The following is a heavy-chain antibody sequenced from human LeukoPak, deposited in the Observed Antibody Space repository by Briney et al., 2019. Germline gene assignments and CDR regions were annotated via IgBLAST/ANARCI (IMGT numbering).Heavy chain of an antibody. CDR2: IYYSGST. CDR3: ARVRLAAAGRSIDY. D-gene: IGHD6-13*01. V-gene: IGHV4-59*01. J-gene: IGHJ4*02. CDR1: GGSINSYY. Sequence: PSETLSLTCTVSGGSINSYYWSWIRQPPGKGLEWIGYIYYSGSTNYNPSLKSRVTISVDTSKNQFSLKLSSVTAADTAVYYCARVRLAAAGRSIDYWGQGTLVTVSS.